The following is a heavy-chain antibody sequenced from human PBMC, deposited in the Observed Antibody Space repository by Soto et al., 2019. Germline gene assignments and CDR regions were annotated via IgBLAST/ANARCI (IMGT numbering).Heavy chain of an antibody. V-gene: IGHV3-23*01. CDR2: ITGTGDTT. CDR3: ATAGIDP. Sequence: GSLRLSCAASGFAFSNFAMTWVRQAPGKGLEWVSCITGTGDTTYYADSVRGRFTISRDNAKNTLFLQMSRLSGEDTAVYYCATAGIDPWGPGTLVTVSS. CDR1: GFAFSNFA. J-gene: IGHJ5*02.